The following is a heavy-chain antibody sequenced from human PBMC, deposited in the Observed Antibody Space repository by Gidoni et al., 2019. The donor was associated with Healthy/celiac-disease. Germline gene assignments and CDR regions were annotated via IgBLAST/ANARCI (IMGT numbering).Heavy chain of an antibody. J-gene: IGHJ5*02. D-gene: IGHD2-2*01. Sequence: QVQLQESGPGLVKPSQTLSLTCTVPGCSISSGGYYWSWIRQHPGKGLEWIGYIYYSGSTYYNPSLKSRVTISVDTSKNQFSLKLSSVTAADTAVYYCARIVVVPAARTDPWGQGTLVTVSS. V-gene: IGHV4-31*03. CDR3: ARIVVVPAARTDP. CDR2: IYYSGST. CDR1: GCSISSGGYY.